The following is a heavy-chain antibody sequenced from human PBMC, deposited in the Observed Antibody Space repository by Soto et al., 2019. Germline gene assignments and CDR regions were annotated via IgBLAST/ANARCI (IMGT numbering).Heavy chain of an antibody. CDR1: GGTFSSYA. CDR3: ARSGLAYCGGDCYSHPYYFDY. J-gene: IGHJ4*02. CDR2: IIPIFGTA. D-gene: IGHD2-21*02. V-gene: IGHV1-69*13. Sequence: SVKVSCKASGGTFSSYAISWVRKAPGQGLEWMGGIIPIFGTANYAQKFQGRVTITADESTSTAYMELSSLRSEDTAVYYCARSGLAYCGGDCYSHPYYFDYWGQGTLVTVSS.